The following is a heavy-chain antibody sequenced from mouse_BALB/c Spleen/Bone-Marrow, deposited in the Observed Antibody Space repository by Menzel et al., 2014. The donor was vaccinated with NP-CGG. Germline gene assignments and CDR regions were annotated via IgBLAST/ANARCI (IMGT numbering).Heavy chain of an antibody. CDR1: GFAFSSYD. Sequence: EVNVVESGGGLVKPGGSLKLSCAASGFAFSSYDMSWVRQTPEKRLEWVAYISSGGGSTYYPDTVKGRFTISRDNAKITLYLQMSSLKSEDTAMYYCARLPSYYRYEDAYWGQGTLVTVSA. CDR3: ARLPSYYRYEDAY. J-gene: IGHJ3*01. V-gene: IGHV5-12-1*01. D-gene: IGHD2-14*01. CDR2: ISSGGGST.